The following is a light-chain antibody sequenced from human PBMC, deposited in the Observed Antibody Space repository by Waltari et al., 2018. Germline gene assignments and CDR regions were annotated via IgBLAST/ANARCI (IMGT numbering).Light chain of an antibody. CDR3: CSFAGTYTWV. J-gene: IGLJ3*02. V-gene: IGLV2-11*01. Sequence: SALTQPRSVSGSPGQSVTIPCTGTTSDVGGSNYFSWYQHHPGKAPKLMIFDVTQRPSGVPDRFSGSKSANTASLTISGLQAEDEADYYCCSFAGTYTWVFGGGTKVTVL. CDR2: DVT. CDR1: TSDVGGSNY.